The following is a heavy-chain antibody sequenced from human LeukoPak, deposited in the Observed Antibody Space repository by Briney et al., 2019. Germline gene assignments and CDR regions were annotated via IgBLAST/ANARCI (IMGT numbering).Heavy chain of an antibody. CDR1: RYTFSNYV. CDR3: VKDLRSDFMGVLSRYLSY. V-gene: IGHV3-30*02. CDR2: IWHNGDNK. D-gene: IGHD2/OR15-2a*01. J-gene: IGHJ4*02. Sequence: PGGSLRLSCAASRYTFSNYVLYWVRQAPGKRLEWVALIWHNGDNKYYGDSVKGRFTISRDNSKNTLYLQMSSLRVEEAAVYLCVKDLRSDFMGVLSRYLSYWGQGTLVAVSS.